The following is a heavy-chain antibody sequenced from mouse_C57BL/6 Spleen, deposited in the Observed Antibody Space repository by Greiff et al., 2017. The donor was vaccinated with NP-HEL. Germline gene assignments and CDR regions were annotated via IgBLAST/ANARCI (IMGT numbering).Heavy chain of an antibody. CDR1: GFTFNTYA. J-gene: IGHJ4*01. CDR3: VRDGYYGDYYAMDD. D-gene: IGHD2-3*01. V-gene: IGHV10-3*01. Sequence: EVQGVESGGGLVQPKGSLKLSCAASGFTFNTYAMHWVRQAPGKGLEWVARIRSKSSNYATYYADSVKDRFTISRDDSQSMLYLQMNNLKTEDTAMYYCVRDGYYGDYYAMDDWGQGTSVTVSS. CDR2: IRSKSSNYAT.